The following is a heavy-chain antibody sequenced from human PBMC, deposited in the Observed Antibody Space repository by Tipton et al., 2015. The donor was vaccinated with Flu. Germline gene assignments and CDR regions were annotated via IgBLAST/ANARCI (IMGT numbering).Heavy chain of an antibody. CDR3: ARDRGWPAALDY. J-gene: IGHJ4*02. Sequence: LACTVSGDSVSYYYWNWIRQPPGKGLEWIGFSYYSGSTAYNPSLRSRVTISVDTSRNQFSLNLKSVTAADTAVYYCARDRGWPAALDYWSQGILVTVSS. D-gene: IGHD3-10*01. V-gene: IGHV4-59*02. CDR1: GDSVSYYY. CDR2: SYYSGST.